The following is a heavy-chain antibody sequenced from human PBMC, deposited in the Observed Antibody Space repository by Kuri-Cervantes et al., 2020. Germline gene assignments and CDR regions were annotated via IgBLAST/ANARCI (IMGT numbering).Heavy chain of an antibody. D-gene: IGHD2-15*01. CDR3: ARCSSGGSCYLDY. J-gene: IGHJ4*02. Sequence: GSLRLSCTVSGGSISSYYWSWIRQPPGKGLEWIGYIYYSGSTVYNPSLKSRVTISVDTSKNQFSLKLSSVTAADTAVYYCARCSSGGSCYLDYWGQGTLVTVSS. CDR2: IYYSGST. V-gene: IGHV4-59*01. CDR1: GGSISSYY.